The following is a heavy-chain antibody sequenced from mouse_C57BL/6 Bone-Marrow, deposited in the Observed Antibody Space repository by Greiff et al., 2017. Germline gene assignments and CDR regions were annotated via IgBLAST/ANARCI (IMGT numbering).Heavy chain of an antibody. Sequence: VQVVESGAELVRPGTSVKVSCKASGYAFTNYLIEWVKQRPGQGLEWIGVINPGSGGTNYNEKFKGKATLTADKSSSTAYMQLSSLTSEDSAVYFCARYQLRRGNFDYWGQGTTLTVSS. V-gene: IGHV1-54*01. CDR1: GYAFTNYL. D-gene: IGHD3-2*02. J-gene: IGHJ2*01. CDR3: ARYQLRRGNFDY. CDR2: INPGSGGT.